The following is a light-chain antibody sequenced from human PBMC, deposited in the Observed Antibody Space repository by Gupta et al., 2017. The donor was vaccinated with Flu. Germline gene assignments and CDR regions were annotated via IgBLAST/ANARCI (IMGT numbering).Light chain of an antibody. CDR2: WAS. CDR3: QQYSSKPWT. V-gene: IGKV4-1*01. J-gene: IGKJ1*01. Sequence: DIVMTQSPDSLAVSLGERATINCKSSQSVLYSSNNKNYLAWYQQKPGQPPKLLIYWASTRESGVPDRFRGSGSGTAFTLTISSLQAEDVAVYYCQQYSSKPWTLGQGTKVEIK. CDR1: QSVLYSSNNKNY.